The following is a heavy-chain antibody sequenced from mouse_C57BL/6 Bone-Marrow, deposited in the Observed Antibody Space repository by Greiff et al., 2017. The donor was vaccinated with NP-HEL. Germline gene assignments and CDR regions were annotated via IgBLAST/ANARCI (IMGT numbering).Heavy chain of an antibody. Sequence: EVKLMESGGDLVKPGGSLKLSCAASGFTFSSYGMSWVRQTPDKRLEWVATISSGGSYTYYPDSVKGRFTISRDNAKNTLYLQMSSLKSEDTAMYYCARHPPMITTGYYAMDYWGQGTSVTVSS. CDR2: ISSGGSYT. V-gene: IGHV5-6*01. J-gene: IGHJ4*01. CDR3: ARHPPMITTGYYAMDY. D-gene: IGHD2-4*01. CDR1: GFTFSSYG.